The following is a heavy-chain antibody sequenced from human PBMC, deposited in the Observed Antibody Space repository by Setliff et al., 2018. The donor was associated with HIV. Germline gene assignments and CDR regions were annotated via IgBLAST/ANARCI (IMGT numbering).Heavy chain of an antibody. V-gene: IGHV1-24*01. Sequence: ASVKVSCKVSGYTLSELSMHWVRQAPGKGLEWMGGFDPEDVETIYAEKFQGRVTMTEDTSTDTAYMELSSLTSEDTAVYYCATVRRYYYDSSGQEYFQHWGQGTLVTVSS. J-gene: IGHJ1*01. CDR3: ATVRRYYYDSSGQEYFQH. D-gene: IGHD3-22*01. CDR1: GYTLSELS. CDR2: FDPEDVET.